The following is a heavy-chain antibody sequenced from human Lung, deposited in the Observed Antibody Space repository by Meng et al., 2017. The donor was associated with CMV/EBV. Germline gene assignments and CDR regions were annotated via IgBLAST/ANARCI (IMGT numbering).Heavy chain of an antibody. D-gene: IGHD3-16*01. V-gene: IGHV4-61*01. CDR2: IYYSGST. CDR1: GGSVSSGSYY. J-gene: IGHJ6*02. CDR3: ARDYGWGAVTRYYYYGMDV. Sequence: GSLRLXCTVSGGSVSSGSYYWIWIRQHPWKGLEWFGYIYYSGSTNDNPSLKRRVTISVDTSKNQFSLKLSSVTAADTAVYYCARDYGWGAVTRYYYYGMDVWGQGXTVTVSS.